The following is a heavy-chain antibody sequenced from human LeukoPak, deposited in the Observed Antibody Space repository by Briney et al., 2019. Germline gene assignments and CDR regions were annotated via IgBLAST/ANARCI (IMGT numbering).Heavy chain of an antibody. CDR2: ISSSGSTI. CDR1: GFTFSSYE. CDR3: ARDPAGYCSGGSCFDY. J-gene: IGHJ4*02. D-gene: IGHD2-15*01. Sequence: GGSLRLSCAAPGFTFSSYEMNWVRQAPGKGLEWVSYISSSGSTIYYADSVKGRFTISRDNAKNSLYLQMNSLRAEDTAVYYCARDPAGYCSGGSCFDYWGQGTLVTVSS. V-gene: IGHV3-48*03.